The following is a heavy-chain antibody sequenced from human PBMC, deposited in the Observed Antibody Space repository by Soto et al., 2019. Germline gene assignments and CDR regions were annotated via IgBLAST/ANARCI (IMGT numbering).Heavy chain of an antibody. CDR2: IIPIFGTA. J-gene: IGHJ5*02. CDR3: ARRLDAADDYYDSSGYSWFDP. D-gene: IGHD3-22*01. CDR1: GGTFSSYA. Sequence: ASVKVSCKASGGTFSSYAISWVRQAPGQGLEWMGGIIPIFGTANYAQKFQGRVTITADESTSTAYMELSSLRSEDTAVYYCARRLDAADDYYDSSGYSWFDPWGQGTLVTVSS. V-gene: IGHV1-69*13.